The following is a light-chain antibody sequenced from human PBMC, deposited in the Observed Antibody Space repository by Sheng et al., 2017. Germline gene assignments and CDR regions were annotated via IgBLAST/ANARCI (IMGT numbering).Light chain of an antibody. CDR1: QSVSSN. V-gene: IGKV3D-15*01. CDR3: QQYNKWPRT. CDR2: GAF. Sequence: EIVLTQSPGTLSMSPGERATLSCRASQSVSSNFLAWYQQKPGQAPRLLIYGAFNRAAGIPARFSGSGSGTEFTLTISSLQSEDFAVYYCQQYNKWPRTFGQGTKVEIK. J-gene: IGKJ1*01.